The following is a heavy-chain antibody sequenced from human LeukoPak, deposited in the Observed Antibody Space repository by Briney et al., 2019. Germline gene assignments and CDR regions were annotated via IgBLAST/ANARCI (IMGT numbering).Heavy chain of an antibody. V-gene: IGHV3-7*03. D-gene: IGHD3-3*01. CDR3: ARETEYYDFWSGYYL. CDR2: IKQDGSEK. Sequence: GGSLRLSCAASGFTLSSYWMSWVRQAPGKGLEWVANIKQDGSEKYYVDSVKGRFTISRDNAKNSLYLQMNSLRAEDTAVYYCARETEYYDFWSGYYLWGQGTLVTVSS. J-gene: IGHJ4*02. CDR1: GFTLSSYW.